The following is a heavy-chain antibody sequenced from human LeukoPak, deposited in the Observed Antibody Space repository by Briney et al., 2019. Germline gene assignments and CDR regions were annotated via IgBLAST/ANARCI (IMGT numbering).Heavy chain of an antibody. V-gene: IGHV4-4*07. Sequence: TSETLSLTCTVSGGSISTFYWSWIRQPAGKGLEWIGRIFTSGNTNYNPSLKSRVTMSIDTSKNQFSLKLSSVTAADTAVYFCARDRTYSFGSGSYRDYYYMDVWGKGTTVTISS. CDR1: GGSISTFY. J-gene: IGHJ6*03. CDR3: ARDRTYSFGSGSYRDYYYMDV. CDR2: IFTSGNT. D-gene: IGHD3-10*01.